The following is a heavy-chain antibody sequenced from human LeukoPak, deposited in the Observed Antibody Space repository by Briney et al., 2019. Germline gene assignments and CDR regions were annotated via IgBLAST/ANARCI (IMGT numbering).Heavy chain of an antibody. CDR3: IRTLIVATSPYMDV. Sequence: QPGGSLRLSCAASGFTFSSYWMHWVRQAPGKGLVWVSRVNSDGTGTTYADSVEGRFTNSRDNAKNTVYLQMHSLRAEDTAIYYCIRTLIVATSPYMDVWGKGTTVTVSS. CDR2: VNSDGTGT. J-gene: IGHJ6*03. CDR1: GFTFSSYW. V-gene: IGHV3-74*01. D-gene: IGHD5-12*01.